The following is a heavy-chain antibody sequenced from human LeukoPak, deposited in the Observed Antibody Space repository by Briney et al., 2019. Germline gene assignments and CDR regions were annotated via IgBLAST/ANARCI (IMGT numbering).Heavy chain of an antibody. CDR2: ISGSGGST. CDR1: GFTFSSYA. Sequence: GGSLRLSCAASGFTFSSYAMSWVRQAPGKGLEWVSAISGSGGSTYYVDSVKGRFTISRDNSKNTLYLQMNSLRAEDTAVYYCAKAITMLVVVITPFDYWGQGALVTVSS. CDR3: AKAITMLVVVITPFDY. J-gene: IGHJ4*02. D-gene: IGHD3-22*01. V-gene: IGHV3-23*01.